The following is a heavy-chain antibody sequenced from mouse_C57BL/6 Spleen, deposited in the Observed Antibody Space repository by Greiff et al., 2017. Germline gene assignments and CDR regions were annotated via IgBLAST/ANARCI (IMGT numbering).Heavy chain of an antibody. Sequence: VQLQESGAELARPGASVKLSCKASGYTFTSYGISWVKQRTGQGLEWIGEIYPRSGNTYYNEKFKGKATLTADKSSSTAYMELRSLTSEDSAVYFCANIYYDYDGFAYWGQGTLVTVSA. CDR3: ANIYYDYDGFAY. CDR2: IYPRSGNT. CDR1: GYTFTSYG. J-gene: IGHJ3*01. V-gene: IGHV1-81*01. D-gene: IGHD2-4*01.